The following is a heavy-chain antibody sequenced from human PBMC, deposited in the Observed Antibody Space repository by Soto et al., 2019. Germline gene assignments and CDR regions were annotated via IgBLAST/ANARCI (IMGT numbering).Heavy chain of an antibody. CDR1: GFTFTSSA. V-gene: IGHV1-58*01. J-gene: IGHJ4*02. CDR2: IVVGSGNT. D-gene: IGHD3-22*01. CDR3: AADPDSSGPHKY. Sequence: SVKVSCKASGFTFTSSAVQWVRQARGQRLEWIGWIVVGSGNTNYAQKFQERVTITRDMSTSTAYMELSSLRSEDTAVYYCAADPDSSGPHKYWGQGTLVTAPQ.